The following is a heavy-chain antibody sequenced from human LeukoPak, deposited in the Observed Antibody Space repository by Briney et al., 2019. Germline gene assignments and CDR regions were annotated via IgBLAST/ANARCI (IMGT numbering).Heavy chain of an antibody. V-gene: IGHV3-23*01. CDR1: GFTFSSYA. J-gene: IGHJ4*02. CDR2: ISGSGGST. Sequence: GGSLRLSCAASGFTFSSYAMSWVRQAPGKGLEWVSGISGSGGSTYYADSVEGRFTISRDNSKNTLYLQMNSLRAEDTALYYCAKGLISYYVDYWGQGTLVTVSS. CDR3: AKGLISYYVDY. D-gene: IGHD3-10*01.